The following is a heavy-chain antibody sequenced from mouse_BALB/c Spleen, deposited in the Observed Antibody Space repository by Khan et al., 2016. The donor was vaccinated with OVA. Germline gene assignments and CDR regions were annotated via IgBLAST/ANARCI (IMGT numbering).Heavy chain of an antibody. V-gene: IGHV5-6*01. Sequence: EVELVESGGDLVKPGGSLKLSCTASGFTFSTYGMSWVRQPPDKRLEWVATISSGGTYTYYPDSVMGRFTISRDNAKNTLYLQMSSLRSEDTAMYYCARHWVGVMDYWGQGTSVTVSS. CDR3: ARHWVGVMDY. D-gene: IGHD1-1*01. J-gene: IGHJ4*01. CDR1: GFTFSTYG. CDR2: ISSGGTYT.